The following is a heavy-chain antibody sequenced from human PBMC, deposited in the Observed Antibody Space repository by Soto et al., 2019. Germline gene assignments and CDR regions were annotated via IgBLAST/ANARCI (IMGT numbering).Heavy chain of an antibody. J-gene: IGHJ5*02. V-gene: IGHV1-18*01. D-gene: IGHD5-12*01. CDR3: ARVISFVAENWFDP. CDR2: ISAYNGNT. CDR1: GYTFTSYC. Sequence: ASVKVSCKASGYTFTSYCISWVRQAPGQGLEWMGWISAYNGNTNYAQKLQGRVTMTTDTSTSTAYMELRSLRSDDTAVYYCARVISFVAENWFDPWGQGTLVTVSS.